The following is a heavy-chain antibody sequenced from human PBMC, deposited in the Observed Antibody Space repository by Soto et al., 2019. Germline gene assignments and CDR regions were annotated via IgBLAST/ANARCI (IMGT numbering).Heavy chain of an antibody. D-gene: IGHD2-2*01. CDR1: GFTFSSCG. CDR2: ISGSADSS. V-gene: IGHV3-23*01. Sequence: DVQLLESGGGLVQPGGSLRLSCAASGFTFSSCGLSWVRQAPGKGLEWVSAISGSADSSYYADSVKDRFTISRDNSKSTLYLQMNSLGAEDTAVYYCAKEDVVPPAMAGWVVRIHDYWGQGNLVTVSS. J-gene: IGHJ4*02. CDR3: AKEDVVPPAMAGWVVRIHDY.